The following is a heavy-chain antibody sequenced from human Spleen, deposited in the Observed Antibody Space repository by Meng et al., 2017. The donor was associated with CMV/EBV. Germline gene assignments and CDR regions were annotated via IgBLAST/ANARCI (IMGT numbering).Heavy chain of an antibody. CDR1: GGSLGGYY. Sequence: QVQLQQWGVGLLKPSETLCLPCAVHGGSLGGYYWSWIRQPPGKGLEWIGEINHSGSTNYNPSLKSRVTISVDTSKNQFSLKLSSVTAADTAVYYCARVRGDIVLMVYASHFDYWGQGTLVTVSS. D-gene: IGHD2-8*01. CDR2: INHSGST. CDR3: ARVRGDIVLMVYASHFDY. V-gene: IGHV4-34*01. J-gene: IGHJ4*02.